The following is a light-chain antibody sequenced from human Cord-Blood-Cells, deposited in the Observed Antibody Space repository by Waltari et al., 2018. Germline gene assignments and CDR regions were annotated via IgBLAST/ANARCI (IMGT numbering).Light chain of an antibody. J-gene: IGLJ3*02. V-gene: IGLV1-47*01. CDR3: AAWDDSLSGWV. Sequence: QSVLTQPPSASGPPGQRVTISCSGSSSNIGSNYVYWYQQLPGTAPKLLIYRHNRRPSGVPDRFSGSKSGTSASLAISGLRSEDEADYYCAAWDDSLSGWVFGGGTKLTVL. CDR2: RHN. CDR1: SSNIGSNY.